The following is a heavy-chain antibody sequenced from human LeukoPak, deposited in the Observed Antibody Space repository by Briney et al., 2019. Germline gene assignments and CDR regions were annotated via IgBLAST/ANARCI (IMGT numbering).Heavy chain of an antibody. D-gene: IGHD6-19*01. CDR1: GYTYTSYA. Sequence: ASVKVSCKASGYTYTSYAMHWVRQAPGQRLEWMGWINAGNGNTKYSQKFQGRVTITRDTSASTAYMELSSLRSEDTAVYYCARDGSIAVLFHPLYYGMDVWGKGTTVTVSS. J-gene: IGHJ6*04. CDR2: INAGNGNT. V-gene: IGHV1-3*01. CDR3: ARDGSIAVLFHPLYYGMDV.